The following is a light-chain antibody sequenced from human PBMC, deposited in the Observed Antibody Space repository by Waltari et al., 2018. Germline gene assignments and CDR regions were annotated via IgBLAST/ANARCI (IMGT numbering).Light chain of an antibody. CDR2: GAS. CDR3: QQYGSLPWT. V-gene: IGKV3-20*01. CDR1: QSVSSSY. Sequence: EIVLTQSPGTLSLSPGERATLSCRASQSVSSSYLAWYQQKPGQAPRLLIYGASSRATGIPDRFSGSGSETDFTLTISRLEPEDFAVYYCQQYGSLPWTFGQGTKVEIK. J-gene: IGKJ1*01.